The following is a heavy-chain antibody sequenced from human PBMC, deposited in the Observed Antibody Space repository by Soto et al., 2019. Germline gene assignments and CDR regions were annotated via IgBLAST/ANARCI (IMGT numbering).Heavy chain of an antibody. V-gene: IGHV3-23*01. CDR3: ASFGPRAEEAARPFHYYGMDV. D-gene: IGHD6-6*01. J-gene: IGHJ6*02. Sequence: PGGSLRLSCTTSGLTFSSFSMTWVRQAPGKGLEWVSSISGNGGSKYYAESVKGRFTISRDNSENKLSLQMNTLTASDTATYSCASFGPRAEEAARPFHYYGMDVWGQGTTVTVSS. CDR2: ISGNGGSK. CDR1: GLTFSSFS.